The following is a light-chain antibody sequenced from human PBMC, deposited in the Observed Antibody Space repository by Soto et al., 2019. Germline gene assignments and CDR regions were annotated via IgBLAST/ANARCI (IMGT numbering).Light chain of an antibody. CDR1: QSVSSSY. CDR2: GAS. J-gene: IGKJ5*01. V-gene: IGKV3-20*01. Sequence: EIVLTQSPGTLFLSPGERATLSCRASQSVSSSYLAWYQQKPGQAPRLLIYGASSRATGIPDRFSGSGSGADFTLTIRRLEPEVFAVYSCQQYGSPPTFAQGPRLEIK. CDR3: QQYGSPPT.